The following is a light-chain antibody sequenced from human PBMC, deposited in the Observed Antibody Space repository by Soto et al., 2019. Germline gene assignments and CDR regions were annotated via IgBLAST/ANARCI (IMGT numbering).Light chain of an antibody. J-gene: IGKJ2*03. Sequence: DIQMTQSPSSVSASIGDTVTITCRASEGINVYLNWYHQKPGEVPKLLIYSASTLHSGVPSRFTGSGSETDFTLTIRSLQPEDFATYYCQHGYVAPYSFGQGTKVDI. V-gene: IGKV1-39*01. CDR2: SAS. CDR1: EGINVY. CDR3: QHGYVAPYS.